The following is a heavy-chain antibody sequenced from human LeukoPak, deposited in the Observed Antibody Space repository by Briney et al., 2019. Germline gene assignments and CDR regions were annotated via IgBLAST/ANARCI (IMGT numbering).Heavy chain of an antibody. CDR1: GFTFDDYA. CDR3: AKTLSSTSCYSY. Sequence: GGSLRLSCAASGFTFDDYAMHWVRQAPGKGLEWVSLISGDGGSTYYADSVKGRFTISRDNSKNTLYLQMNSLRAEDTAVYYCAKTLSSTSCYSYWGQGTLVTVSS. J-gene: IGHJ4*02. CDR2: ISGDGGST. V-gene: IGHV3-43*02. D-gene: IGHD2-2*01.